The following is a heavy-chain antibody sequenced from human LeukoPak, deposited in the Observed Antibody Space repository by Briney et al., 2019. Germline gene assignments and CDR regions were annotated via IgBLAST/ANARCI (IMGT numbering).Heavy chain of an antibody. CDR2: ISAYNGNT. Sequence: ASVKVSCKASGYTFTSYGISWVRQATGQGLEWMVWISAYNGNTNYAQKLQGRVTITTDTSTSTAYMELRSLRSDDTAVYYCARDSGRVTMIVVVITLDYWGQGTLVTVSS. CDR1: GYTFTSYG. D-gene: IGHD3-22*01. CDR3: ARDSGRVTMIVVVITLDY. V-gene: IGHV1-18*01. J-gene: IGHJ4*02.